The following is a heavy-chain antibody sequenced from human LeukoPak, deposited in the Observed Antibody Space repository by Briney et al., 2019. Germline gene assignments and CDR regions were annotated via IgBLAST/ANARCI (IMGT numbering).Heavy chain of an antibody. Sequence: SSETLSLTCAVYGGSFSGYYWSWIRQPPGKGLEWIGEINHSGSTNYNPSLKSRVTISVDTSKNQFSLKLSSVTAADTAVYYCARDTGNPRYYYGMDVWGQGTTVTVSS. D-gene: IGHD5-18*01. CDR1: GGSFSGYY. J-gene: IGHJ6*02. CDR3: ARDTGNPRYYYGMDV. CDR2: INHSGST. V-gene: IGHV4-34*01.